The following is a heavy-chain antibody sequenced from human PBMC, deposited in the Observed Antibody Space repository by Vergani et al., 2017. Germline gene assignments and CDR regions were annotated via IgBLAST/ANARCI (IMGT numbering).Heavy chain of an antibody. D-gene: IGHD6-13*01. Sequence: QLQLQESGPGLVKPSETLSLTCTVSGGSISSGGYYWGWIRQPPGKGLEWIGSIYYSGSTYYNPSLKSRVTISVDTSKNQFSLKLSSVTAADTAVYYCARSSWYWGVFDYWGQGTLVTVSS. CDR2: IYYSGST. CDR1: GGSISSGGYY. V-gene: IGHV4-39*01. J-gene: IGHJ4*02. CDR3: ARSSWYWGVFDY.